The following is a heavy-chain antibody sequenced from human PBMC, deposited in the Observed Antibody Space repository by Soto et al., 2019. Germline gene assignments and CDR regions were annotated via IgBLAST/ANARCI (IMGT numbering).Heavy chain of an antibody. CDR1: GYTFTSYD. V-gene: IGHV1-8*01. CDR3: ARGIWSSGSYAFDS. CDR2: MKPNSGNT. J-gene: IGHJ4*02. Sequence: QVQLVQSGAEVKKPGASVKVSCKASGYTFTSYDINWVRQATGQGLEWMGWMKPNSGNTDYKQKFQGRVTMTRNTSFQTACIYMRSMRSEATALYYCARGIWSSGSYAFDSWGQGTLVTVSS. D-gene: IGHD2-15*01.